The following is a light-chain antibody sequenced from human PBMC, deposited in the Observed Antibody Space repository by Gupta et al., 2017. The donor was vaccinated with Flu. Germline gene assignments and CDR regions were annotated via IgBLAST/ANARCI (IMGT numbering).Light chain of an antibody. J-gene: IGKJ2*01. Sequence: DIVMTQSPATLSVSPGERATLSCRASQTVYSNLAWYQQRPGQTPRLLMYGASTRATAIPARCSGSGSGTEFTLTISSLQSEDSAIYYCQQYHNWPYTFGQGTKLEIK. CDR1: QTVYSN. CDR3: QQYHNWPYT. V-gene: IGKV3-15*01. CDR2: GAS.